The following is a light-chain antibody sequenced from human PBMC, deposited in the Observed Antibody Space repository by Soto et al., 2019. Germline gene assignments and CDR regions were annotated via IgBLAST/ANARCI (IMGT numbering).Light chain of an antibody. CDR2: AS. Sequence: EIVLTQSPGTLSLSPGERATLSCRASQSVSDSYLAWYQQKPGQAPRLLIYASSRATGIPDRFSGSGSGTGFTLTISRLEPDDFAVYYCQHYGTSALFGPGTKVDIK. J-gene: IGKJ3*01. CDR1: QSVSDSY. CDR3: QHYGTSAL. V-gene: IGKV3-20*01.